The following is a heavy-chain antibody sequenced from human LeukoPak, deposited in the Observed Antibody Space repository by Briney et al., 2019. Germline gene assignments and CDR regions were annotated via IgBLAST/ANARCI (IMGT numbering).Heavy chain of an antibody. Sequence: PSETLSLTCTVSGYSISSGYYWGWIRQPPGKGLEWIGNIYHSGSTYYNSSLKSRLTISIDTSKNQFSLKLTSVTAADTAVYYCARGRGRRGYTDAFVYYYMDVWGKGTAVTVSS. V-gene: IGHV4-38-2*02. CDR3: ARGRGRRGYTDAFVYYYMDV. CDR2: IYHSGST. CDR1: GYSISSGYY. J-gene: IGHJ6*03. D-gene: IGHD5-18*01.